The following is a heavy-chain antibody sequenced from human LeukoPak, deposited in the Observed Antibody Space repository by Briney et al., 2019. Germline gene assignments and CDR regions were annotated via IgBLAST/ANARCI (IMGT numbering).Heavy chain of an antibody. CDR1: GFTFSSYA. V-gene: IGHV3-23*01. J-gene: IGHJ6*02. D-gene: IGHD1-26*01. Sequence: GGSLRLSCAASGFTFSSYAMSWVRQAPGKGLEWVSAISGSGGSTYYADSVKGRFTISRDNSKNTLYLQMNSLRAEDTAVYYCAKAPVGATPYYYYGMDVWGQGTTVTVSS. CDR2: ISGSGGST. CDR3: AKAPVGATPYYYYGMDV.